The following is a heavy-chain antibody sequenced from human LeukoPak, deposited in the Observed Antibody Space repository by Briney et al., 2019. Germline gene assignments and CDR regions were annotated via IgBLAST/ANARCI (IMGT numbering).Heavy chain of an antibody. CDR1: GFTFSSYE. J-gene: IGHJ6*02. D-gene: IGHD2-15*01. CDR2: ISSSGSTI. CDR3: ARVGVVAAAYAKYYNYHMDV. V-gene: IGHV3-48*03. Sequence: PGGSLRLSCAASGFTFSSYEMNWVRHAPGKSLEWISYISSSGSTIHYADSVKGRFTISRDNAKNSLYLQMNSLRAEDTAVFYCARVGVVAAAYAKYYNYHMDVWGQGTTVTVSS.